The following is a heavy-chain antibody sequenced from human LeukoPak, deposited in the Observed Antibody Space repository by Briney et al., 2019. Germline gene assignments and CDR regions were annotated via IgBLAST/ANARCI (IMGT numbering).Heavy chain of an antibody. CDR3: AKGDYYDSSGFYPFFDY. V-gene: IGHV3-23*01. J-gene: IGHJ4*02. CDR1: GFTFSSYA. D-gene: IGHD3-22*01. Sequence: GGSLRLSCGASGFTFSSYAMSWVRQAPGKGLEWVSAISGSGGSTYYADSVKGRFTISRDNSKNTLYLQMNSLRAEDTAVYYCAKGDYYDSSGFYPFFDYWGQGTLVTVSS. CDR2: ISGSGGST.